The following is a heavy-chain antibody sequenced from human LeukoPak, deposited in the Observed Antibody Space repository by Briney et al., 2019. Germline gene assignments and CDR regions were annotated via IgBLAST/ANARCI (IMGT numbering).Heavy chain of an antibody. V-gene: IGHV4-4*08. Sequence: GSLRLSCAASGFTFSSYWMSWVRQAPGKGLEWIGRIYTSGSTNYNPSLKSRVTISVAPSKNQFSLKLSSVTAADTAVYYCARDYPVVPYYYDSSGYYPGIWGQGTMVIVSS. D-gene: IGHD3-22*01. CDR2: IYTSGST. CDR1: GFTFSSYW. CDR3: ARDYPVVPYYYDSSGYYPGI. J-gene: IGHJ3*02.